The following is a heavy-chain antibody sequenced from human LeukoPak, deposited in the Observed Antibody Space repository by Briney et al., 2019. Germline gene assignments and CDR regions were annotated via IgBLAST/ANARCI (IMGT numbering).Heavy chain of an antibody. J-gene: IGHJ6*02. V-gene: IGHV1-2*02. Sequence: ASVKVSCKASGYTFIDYYMHWVRQAPGQGLEWLGWIKPNGGGTNYAQKFQGRITMTRDTSISTAYMELSRLRSDDSAVYYCARRTNYYYYGTDVWGQGTTVTVSS. CDR2: IKPNGGGT. CDR3: ARRTNYYYYGTDV. CDR1: GYTFIDYY.